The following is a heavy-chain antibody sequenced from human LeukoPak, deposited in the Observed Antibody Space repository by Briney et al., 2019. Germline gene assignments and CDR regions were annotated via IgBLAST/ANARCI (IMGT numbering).Heavy chain of an antibody. D-gene: IGHD3-22*01. CDR2: IWYDGGNK. J-gene: IGHJ4*02. CDR3: ARGGYYYDSSGYSDY. V-gene: IGHV3-33*01. CDR1: GFTFSSFG. Sequence: GRSVRLSCVACGFTFSSFGMHWVRQAPGKGLEGVAVIWYDGGNKYYAVSVRGRFTISRDNCKHTLYLQMKSLRAEETTVYYYARGGYYYDSSGYSDYWGQGALVTVSS.